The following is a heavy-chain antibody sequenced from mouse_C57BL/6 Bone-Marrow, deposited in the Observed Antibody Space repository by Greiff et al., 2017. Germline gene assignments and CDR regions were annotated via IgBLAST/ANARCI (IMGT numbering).Heavy chain of an antibody. J-gene: IGHJ4*01. V-gene: IGHV2-2*01. CDR2: IWSGGST. Sequence: VQLVESGPGLVQPSQCLSITCTVSGFSFTSYGVHWVRQSPGKGLEWLGVIWSGGSTDYNAAFISRLSISKDNSKSQVFFKMNSLQADDTAIYYWARKRGHSYAMDYWGQGTSVTVSS. D-gene: IGHD6-1*01. CDR1: GFSFTSYG. CDR3: ARKRGHSYAMDY.